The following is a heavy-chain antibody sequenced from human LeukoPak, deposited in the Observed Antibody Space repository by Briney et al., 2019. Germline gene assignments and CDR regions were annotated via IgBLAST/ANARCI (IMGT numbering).Heavy chain of an antibody. CDR1: GFSFSNYA. D-gene: IGHD2/OR15-2a*01. CDR3: TTGFSTGN. Sequence: GGSLRLSCAASGFSFSNYAMSWVRQAPARGPEWVGRIKSKTDGGTTDYAAPVKGRFTVSRDDSKNTLYLQMNSLRTEDTALYYCTTGFSTGNWGQGTLVTVSS. CDR2: IKSKTDGGTT. J-gene: IGHJ4*02. V-gene: IGHV3-15*01.